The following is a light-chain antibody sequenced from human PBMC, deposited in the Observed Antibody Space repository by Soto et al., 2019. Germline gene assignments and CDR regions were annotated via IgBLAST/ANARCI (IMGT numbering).Light chain of an antibody. CDR2: KDS. Sequence: SYELTQPPSVAVSPGQTARITCSGDALPKQYAYWYQQKPGQAPVMVIYKDSERPSGIPERFSGSSSGTTVTVTISGVQAEDEADDHCQSADSSGTYVIFGGGTKLTVL. V-gene: IGLV3-25*03. CDR1: ALPKQY. CDR3: QSADSSGTYVI. J-gene: IGLJ2*01.